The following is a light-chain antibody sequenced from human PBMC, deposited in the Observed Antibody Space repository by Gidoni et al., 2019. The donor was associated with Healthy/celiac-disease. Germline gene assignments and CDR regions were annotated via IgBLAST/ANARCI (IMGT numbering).Light chain of an antibody. V-gene: IGLV2-23*02. CDR2: EVS. J-gene: IGLJ2*01. Sequence: QSALTQPASVSGSPGQSITISCTGTSSDVGSYNLVSWYQQHPGKAPKPMIYEVSKRPSGVSNRFSGSKSGNTASLTISGLQAEDEADYYCCSYAGSNVVFGGGTKLTVL. CDR1: SSDVGSYNL. CDR3: CSYAGSNVV.